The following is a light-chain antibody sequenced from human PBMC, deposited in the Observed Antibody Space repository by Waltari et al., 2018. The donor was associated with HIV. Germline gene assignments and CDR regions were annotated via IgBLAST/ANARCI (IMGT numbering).Light chain of an antibody. CDR3: SSYAGNYNLV. CDR1: SSDIGGYDF. Sequence: QSALTQPPSASGSPGQSVTISCTGSSSDIGGYDFVSWFQQHPGKAPNLVIYEVYKRPSGVPDRFSGSKSGNTASLTVSGLQAEDYAYYHCSSYAGNYNLVFGGGTKLTVL. CDR2: EVY. V-gene: IGLV2-8*01. J-gene: IGLJ3*02.